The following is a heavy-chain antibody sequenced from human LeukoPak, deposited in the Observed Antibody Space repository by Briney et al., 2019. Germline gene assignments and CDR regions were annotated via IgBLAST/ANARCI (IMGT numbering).Heavy chain of an antibody. V-gene: IGHV3-30-3*01. CDR3: ARGPVVTATSAPFDY. CDR2: ISYDGSNK. Sequence: GRSLRLSCAASGFTSSSYAMHWVRQAPGKGLEWVAVISYDGSNKYYADSVKGRFTISRDNSKNTLYLQMNSLRAEDTAVYYCARGPVVTATSAPFDYWGQGTLVTVSS. CDR1: GFTSSSYA. J-gene: IGHJ4*02. D-gene: IGHD2-21*02.